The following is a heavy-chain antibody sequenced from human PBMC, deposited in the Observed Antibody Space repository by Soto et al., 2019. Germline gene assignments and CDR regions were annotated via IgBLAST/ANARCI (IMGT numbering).Heavy chain of an antibody. CDR1: GYTFTGYY. J-gene: IGHJ6*01. V-gene: IGHV1-2*02. CDR3: ARVFTLPARPNYYRMDV. CDR2: INPNSGGT. Sequence: GASVKVSCKASGYTFTGYYMHWVRQAPGQGLEWMGWINPNSGGTNYAQKFQGRVTMTRDTSISTAYMELSRLRSDDTAVYYCARVFTLPARPNYYRMDVWGQGSRVTVSS.